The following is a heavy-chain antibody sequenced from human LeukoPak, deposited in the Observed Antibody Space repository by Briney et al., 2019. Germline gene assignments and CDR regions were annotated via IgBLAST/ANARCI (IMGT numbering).Heavy chain of an antibody. CDR3: VGPHFYASGMSFDP. Sequence: PGRSLRLSCAASGFTFTSYWMHWVRQAPGQGLVWVSCINTDGRVTRYADSVKGRFTISRDNAKNTLYLQMNSLRPEDLAVYYCVGPHFYASGMSFDPWGQGTLVTVSS. V-gene: IGHV3-74*01. CDR1: GFTFTSYW. CDR2: INTDGRVT. J-gene: IGHJ5*02. D-gene: IGHD3-10*01.